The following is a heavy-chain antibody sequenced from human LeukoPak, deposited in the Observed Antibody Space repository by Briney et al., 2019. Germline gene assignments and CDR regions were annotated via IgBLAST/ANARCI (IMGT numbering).Heavy chain of an antibody. Sequence: SETLSLTCTVSGGSISSGGYYWSWLRQPPGKGLEWIGYIYHSGSTYYNPSLKSRVTISVDRSKNQFSLKLSSVTAADTAVYYCARGQSRAGASEGIDYWGQGTLVTVSS. CDR3: ARGQSRAGASEGIDY. CDR2: IYHSGST. V-gene: IGHV4-30-2*01. CDR1: GGSISSGGYY. J-gene: IGHJ4*02. D-gene: IGHD1-26*01.